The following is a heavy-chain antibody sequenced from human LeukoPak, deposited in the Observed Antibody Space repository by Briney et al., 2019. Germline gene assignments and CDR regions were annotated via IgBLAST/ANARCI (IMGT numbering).Heavy chain of an antibody. D-gene: IGHD1-26*01. CDR1: GGSISSYY. Sequence: PSETLSLTCTVSGGSISSYYWSWIRQPPGKGLEWIGYIYYSGSTNYNPSLKSRVTISVDTSKNQFSLKLSSVTAAGTAVYYCASSIVGATGDAFDIWGQGTMVTVSS. CDR2: IYYSGST. V-gene: IGHV4-59*01. CDR3: ASSIVGATGDAFDI. J-gene: IGHJ3*02.